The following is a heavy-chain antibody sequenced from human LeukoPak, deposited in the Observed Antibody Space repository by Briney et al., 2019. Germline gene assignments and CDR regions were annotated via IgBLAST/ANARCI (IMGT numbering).Heavy chain of an antibody. CDR2: ISDSGGTT. D-gene: IGHD3-10*01. CDR3: ARGLYGSGTYYDY. J-gene: IGHJ4*02. Sequence: PGGSLRLSCAASEFTFGKYAMSWVRQAPGKGLEWVSFISDSGGTTYYADSVKGRFSISRDNSKNTLYVQMNSLRAEDTAIYFCARGLYGSGTYYDYWGQGTLVTVPS. V-gene: IGHV3-23*01. CDR1: EFTFGKYA.